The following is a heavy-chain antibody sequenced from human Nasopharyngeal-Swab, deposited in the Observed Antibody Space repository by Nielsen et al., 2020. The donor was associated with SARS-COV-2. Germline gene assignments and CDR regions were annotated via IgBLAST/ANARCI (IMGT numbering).Heavy chain of an antibody. Sequence: GSLRLSCAVYGGSFSGYYWSWIRQSPGKGLEWIGEISRSGRTNYTPSLNSRVTISLDTSKNQFSLKVTSVTAADTAVYYCARQGVPIRGWFKDYDRTAYEYWGQGTLVTVSS. CDR2: ISRSGRT. J-gene: IGHJ4*02. D-gene: IGHD3-22*01. CDR3: ARQGVPIRGWFKDYDRTAYEY. CDR1: GGSFSGYY. V-gene: IGHV4-34*01.